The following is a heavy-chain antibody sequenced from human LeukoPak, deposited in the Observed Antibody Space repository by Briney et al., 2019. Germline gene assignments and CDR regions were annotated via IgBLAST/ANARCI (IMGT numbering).Heavy chain of an antibody. CDR1: GFTFDDYA. D-gene: IGHD2-15*01. J-gene: IGHJ5*02. V-gene: IGHV3-43D*03. Sequence: GGSLRLSCAASGFTFDDYAMHWVRQAPGKGLEWVSLISWEGGSTYYADSVKGRFTISRDNSKNSLHLQMNSLRTEDTALYFCAKDGVVAALGDNWFDPWGQGTLVTVSS. CDR3: AKDGVVAALGDNWFDP. CDR2: ISWEGGST.